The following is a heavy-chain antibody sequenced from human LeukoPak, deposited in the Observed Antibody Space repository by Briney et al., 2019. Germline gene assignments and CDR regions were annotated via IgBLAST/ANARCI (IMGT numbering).Heavy chain of an antibody. Sequence: SETLSLTCAVYGGSFSRYYWSWIRQPPGNGLEWIGEINHSGSTNYNPSLKSRVTISVDTSKNQFSLKLSSVTAADTAVYYCAGYGSGSYYKPSIYYYYGMDVWGQGTTVTVSS. J-gene: IGHJ6*02. D-gene: IGHD3-10*01. V-gene: IGHV4-34*01. CDR2: INHSGST. CDR3: AGYGSGSYYKPSIYYYYGMDV. CDR1: GGSFSRYY.